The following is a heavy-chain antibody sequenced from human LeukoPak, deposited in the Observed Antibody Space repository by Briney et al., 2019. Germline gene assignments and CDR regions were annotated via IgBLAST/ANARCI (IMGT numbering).Heavy chain of an antibody. D-gene: IGHD2-2*01. Sequence: GGSLRLSCAASGFTVSSNYMSWVRQAPGKRLEWVSVIYSAGSTYYADSVKGRFTISRHNSKNTLYLQMNSLRAEDTAVYYCASGLQLVVPIYWGQGTLVTVSS. CDR1: GFTVSSNY. J-gene: IGHJ4*02. CDR2: IYSAGST. V-gene: IGHV3-53*04. CDR3: ASGLQLVVPIY.